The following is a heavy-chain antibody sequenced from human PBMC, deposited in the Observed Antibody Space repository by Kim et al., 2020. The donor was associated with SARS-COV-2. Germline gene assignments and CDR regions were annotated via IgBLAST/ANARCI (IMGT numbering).Heavy chain of an antibody. CDR2: IYYSGST. CDR3: ASQSTGVNLPEYQYYYDSSGLLGAFDI. CDR1: GGSISSYY. V-gene: IGHV4-59*13. D-gene: IGHD3-22*01. Sequence: SETLSLTCTVSGGSISSYYWSWIRQPPGKGLEWIGYIYYSGSTNYNPSLKSRVTISVDTSKNQFSLKLSSVTAADTAVYYCASQSTGVNLPEYQYYYDSSGLLGAFDIWGQGTMVTVSS. J-gene: IGHJ3*02.